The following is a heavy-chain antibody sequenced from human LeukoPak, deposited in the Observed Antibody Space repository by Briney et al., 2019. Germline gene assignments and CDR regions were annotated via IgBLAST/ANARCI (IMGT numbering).Heavy chain of an antibody. CDR2: IYTSGST. Sequence: SETLSLTCTVSGGSISIYYWSWIRQPAGKGLEWLGRIYTSGSTNYNPSLKSRVTMPVDTSKNQFTLKLSSVTAADTAVNYCAREYSKGGYQFDYWGQGTLVTVSS. CDR3: AREYSKGGYQFDY. J-gene: IGHJ4*02. D-gene: IGHD2-15*01. V-gene: IGHV4-4*07. CDR1: GGSISIYY.